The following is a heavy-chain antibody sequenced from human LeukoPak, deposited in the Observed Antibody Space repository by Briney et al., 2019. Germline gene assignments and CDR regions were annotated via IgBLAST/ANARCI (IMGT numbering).Heavy chain of an antibody. CDR2: ISHSGSSI. J-gene: IGHJ4*02. CDR1: GFTFSNYL. V-gene: IGHV3-23*01. CDR3: AMALDY. Sequence: GGSLRLSCVASGFTFSNYLMNWVRQAPGKGLEWVSGISHSGSSIYYADSVKGRFTISRDNSKNTLYLQMDRLRVEDMAVYYCAMALDYWGQGTLVTVSS.